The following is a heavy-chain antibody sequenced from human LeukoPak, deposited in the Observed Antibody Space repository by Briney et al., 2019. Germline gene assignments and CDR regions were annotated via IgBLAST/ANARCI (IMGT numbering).Heavy chain of an antibody. CDR2: IYYSGGT. CDR3: ARGSSPWPFDY. CDR1: GGSISSYY. V-gene: IGHV4-59*01. D-gene: IGHD6-6*01. Sequence: SVTLSLTCTVSGGSISSYYWSWIRQPPGKGLEWIGYIYYSGGTNYNPSLKSRVTISVDTSKNQFSLKLSSVTAADTAVYYCARGSSPWPFDYWGQGTLVTVSS. J-gene: IGHJ4*02.